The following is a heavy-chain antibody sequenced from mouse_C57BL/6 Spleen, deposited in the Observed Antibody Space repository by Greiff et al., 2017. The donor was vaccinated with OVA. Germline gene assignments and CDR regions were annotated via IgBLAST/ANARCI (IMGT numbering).Heavy chain of an antibody. CDR3: ARHDYGSPFDY. V-gene: IGHV5-6*01. CDR1: GFTFSSYG. J-gene: IGHJ2*01. D-gene: IGHD1-1*01. Sequence: EVMLVESGGDLVKPGGSLKLSCAASGFTFSSYGMSWVRQTPDKRLEWVATISSGGSYTYYPDSVKGRFTISRDNAKNTLYLQMSSLKSEDTAMYYCARHDYGSPFDYWGQGTTLTVSS. CDR2: ISSGGSYT.